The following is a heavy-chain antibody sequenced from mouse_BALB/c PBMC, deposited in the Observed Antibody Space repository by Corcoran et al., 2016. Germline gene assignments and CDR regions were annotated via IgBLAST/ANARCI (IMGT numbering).Heavy chain of an antibody. V-gene: IGHV1S136*01. CDR2: INPYNDAT. CDR3: AYRCSGDY. Sequence: EVQLLQSRSELIKPGSSVKLSCKASGYTFTSYVMHWVKQKPGQGLEWRGDINPYNDATKYNDKFKGKATLTSDKSSSTAYMELSSLTSEDSAVYDCAYRCSGDYWGQGTTLTVSS. CDR1: GYTFTSYV. J-gene: IGHJ2*01. D-gene: IGHD2-14*01.